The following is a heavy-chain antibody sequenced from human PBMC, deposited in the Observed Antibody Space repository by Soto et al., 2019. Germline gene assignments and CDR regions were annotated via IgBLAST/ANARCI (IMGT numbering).Heavy chain of an antibody. Sequence: QVQLVQSGAEVKKPGASVKVSCKASGYTFTRYAMHWVRQAPGQGLEWMGWINTGNGNTHYSQKFQGRVTLTTDASATTAYMELSSLTSDDTAVYYCARNVDYFDPWGQGTLVTVSS. CDR1: GYTFTRYA. CDR2: INTGNGNT. V-gene: IGHV1-3*04. D-gene: IGHD4-17*01. CDR3: ARNVDYFDP. J-gene: IGHJ5*02.